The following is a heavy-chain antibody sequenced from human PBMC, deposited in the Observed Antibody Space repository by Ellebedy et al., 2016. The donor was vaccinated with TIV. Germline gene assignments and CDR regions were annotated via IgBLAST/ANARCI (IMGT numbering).Heavy chain of an antibody. CDR1: GGSISTCEYN. J-gene: IGHJ5*02. Sequence: LRLXCIVSGGSISTCEYNWSWMRQPPGQGPECTCYISDSVTTYFNPSLKSRVTLSMETSKNQFSLKLTSVTAADTALYYCARVAVDSYNAWFDAWGQGSLVTASS. CDR3: ARVAVDSYNAWFDA. D-gene: IGHD5-24*01. CDR2: ISDSVTT. V-gene: IGHV4-30-4*08.